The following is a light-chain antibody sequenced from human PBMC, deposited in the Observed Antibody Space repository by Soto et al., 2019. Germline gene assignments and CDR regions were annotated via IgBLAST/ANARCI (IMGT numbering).Light chain of an antibody. CDR2: GAS. V-gene: IGKV3-15*01. J-gene: IGKJ1*01. CDR3: QQYNNWPSWT. CDR1: QSVSSY. Sequence: EKVMTQSPATLSMSPGERATLSCRASQSVSSYLAWYQQKPGQAPRLLIYGASTRATGIPARFSGSGSGTEFTLTISSLQSEDFAVYYCQQYNNWPSWTFRQGTKVEIK.